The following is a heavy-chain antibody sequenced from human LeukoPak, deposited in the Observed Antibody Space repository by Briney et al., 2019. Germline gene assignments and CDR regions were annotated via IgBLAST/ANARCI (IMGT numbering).Heavy chain of an antibody. D-gene: IGHD5-18*01. V-gene: IGHV1-2*02. CDR2: INPNSGGT. J-gene: IGHJ4*02. CDR1: GYTFTGYY. CDR3: ARKEEIQLWLAKFDY. Sequence: ASVKVSCKASGYTFTGYYMHWVRQAPGQGLEWMGWINPNSGGTNYAQKFQGRVTMTRDTSISTAYMELSRLRSDDTAVYYCARKEEIQLWLAKFDYWGQGTLVTVSS.